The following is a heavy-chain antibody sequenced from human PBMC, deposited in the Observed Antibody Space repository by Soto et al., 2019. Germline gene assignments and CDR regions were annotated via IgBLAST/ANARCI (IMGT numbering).Heavy chain of an antibody. CDR1: GYMFTSYF. D-gene: IGHD6-19*01. J-gene: IGHJ4*02. CDR2: INPSDGTT. CDR3: ARDKDSSARPRAEFDY. V-gene: IGHV1-46*01. Sequence: QGPLVQSGAEVKRPGASVRVSCESSGYMFTSYFIHWVWQAPGQGLEWVGVINPSDGTTTYAQKFQARITMTRDTSTTTVDMELSSLRSEDTAVYYCARDKDSSARPRAEFDYWGQGTLITVSS.